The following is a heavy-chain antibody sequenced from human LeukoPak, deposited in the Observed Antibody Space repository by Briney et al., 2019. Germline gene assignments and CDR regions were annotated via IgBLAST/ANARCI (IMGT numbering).Heavy chain of an antibody. Sequence: ASVKVSCKASGYTFTDYPMNWVRQAPGQGLEWMGWINTDTGNPTYAQGFTGHYVFSLDASVSTAYLQIISLKAEDTAVYYCARAGLTGSKVAFDVWGQGTMVTVSS. CDR3: ARAGLTGSKVAFDV. CDR2: INTDTGNP. D-gene: IGHD1-20*01. V-gene: IGHV7-4-1*02. CDR1: GYTFTDYP. J-gene: IGHJ3*01.